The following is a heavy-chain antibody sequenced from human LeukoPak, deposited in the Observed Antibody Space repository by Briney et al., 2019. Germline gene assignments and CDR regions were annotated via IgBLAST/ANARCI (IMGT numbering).Heavy chain of an antibody. J-gene: IGHJ1*01. V-gene: IGHV3-30*03. D-gene: IGHD1-26*01. CDR2: ISYDGSNK. CDR3: VRLGGATGQYFYH. CDR1: GFTFSNYG. Sequence: GGSLRLSCAASGFTFSNYGIHWVRQAPGKGLEWVAVISYDGSNKYYADSVKGRCTISRDKSKNTVYLQMNSLRAEDTAVYYCVRLGGATGQYFYHWGQGTRVTVSS.